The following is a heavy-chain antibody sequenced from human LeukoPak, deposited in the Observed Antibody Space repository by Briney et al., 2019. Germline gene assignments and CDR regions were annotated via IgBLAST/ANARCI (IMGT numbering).Heavy chain of an antibody. Sequence: SETLSLTCTVSGGSISSGSYYWSWIRQPAGKGLEWIGYIYYSGSTNYNPSLKSRVTISVDTSKNQFSLKLSSVTAADTAVYYCAREWLRFGLDWFDPWGQGTLVTVSS. D-gene: IGHD5-12*01. J-gene: IGHJ5*02. V-gene: IGHV4-61*10. CDR3: AREWLRFGLDWFDP. CDR1: GGSISSGSYY. CDR2: IYYSGST.